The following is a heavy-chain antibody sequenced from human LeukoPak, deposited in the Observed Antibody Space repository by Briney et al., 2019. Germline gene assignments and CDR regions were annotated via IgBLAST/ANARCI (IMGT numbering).Heavy chain of an antibody. Sequence: SETLSLTCTVSGGSISNSYWNWIRQPPGKGLEWIGYISYSETTNSNPSLKSRVTLSVDTSKNEVSLKLSSVTASDTAVYYCVRRASRENYFDYWGQGTLVTVSS. D-gene: IGHD5-24*01. V-gene: IGHV4-59*08. J-gene: IGHJ4*02. CDR1: GGSISNSY. CDR3: VRRASRENYFDY. CDR2: ISYSETT.